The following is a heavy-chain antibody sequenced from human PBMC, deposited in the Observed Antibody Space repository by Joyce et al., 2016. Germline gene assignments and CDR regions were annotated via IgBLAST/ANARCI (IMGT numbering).Heavy chain of an antibody. CDR1: GFTFNNYG. CDR2: ISDIGGST. J-gene: IGHJ6*03. Sequence: EVQLLESGGGLVQPGGSLTLSCAASGFTFNNYGLTWVRQAPGKGLEWVSSISDIGGSTYYADSVRDRFTISRDNSKNTLFLQMTSLTAGDTAVYYCAKDRPYSTYYYFYYMDVWGKGTTVTVSS. V-gene: IGHV3-23*01. CDR3: AKDRPYSTYYYFYYMDV. D-gene: IGHD4-11*01.